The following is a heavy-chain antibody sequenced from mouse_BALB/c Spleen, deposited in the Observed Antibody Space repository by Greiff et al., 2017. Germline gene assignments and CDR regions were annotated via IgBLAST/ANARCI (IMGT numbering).Heavy chain of an antibody. CDR2: ISSGGGST. J-gene: IGHJ1*01. D-gene: IGHD1-1*01. V-gene: IGHV5-12-1*01. Sequence: EVQLVESGGGLVKPGGSLKLSCAASGFAFSSYDMSWVRQTPEKRLEWVAYISSGGGSTYYPDTVKGRFTISRDNAKNTLYLQMSSLKSEDTAMYYCARTPFYYGSSYWYFDVWGAGTTVTVSS. CDR3: ARTPFYYGSSYWYFDV. CDR1: GFAFSSYD.